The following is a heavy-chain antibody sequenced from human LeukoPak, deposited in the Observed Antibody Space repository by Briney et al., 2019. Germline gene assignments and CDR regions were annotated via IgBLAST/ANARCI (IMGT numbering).Heavy chain of an antibody. CDR2: IYAGGSYT. CDR3: GRSGHYGTDV. D-gene: IGHD3-10*01. J-gene: IGHJ6*02. Sequence: GESRKISCTGSGYSFTSYWIAWVRQMPGKGLEWMGIIYAGGSYTRYSPTFQGQVTITVDKSINTAYLQWRSLRASDTAMYYCGRSGHYGTDVWGQGTT. V-gene: IGHV5-51*03. CDR1: GYSFTSYW.